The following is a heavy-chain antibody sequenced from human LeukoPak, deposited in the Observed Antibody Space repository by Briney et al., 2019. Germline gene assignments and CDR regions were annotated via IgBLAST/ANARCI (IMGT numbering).Heavy chain of an antibody. CDR2: ISRDSGSI. CDR1: GFTFDDYG. J-gene: IGHJ6*02. CDR3: ARDRYCGDGHGMDV. D-gene: IGHD2-8*02. V-gene: IGHV3-9*01. Sequence: SLRLSCAASGFTFDDYGMHWVRQAPGKGLEWVSGISRDSGSIGYADSVKGRFTISRDNAKNSLYLQMNSLRAEDAALYYCARDRYCGDGHGMDVWGQGTTVTVSS.